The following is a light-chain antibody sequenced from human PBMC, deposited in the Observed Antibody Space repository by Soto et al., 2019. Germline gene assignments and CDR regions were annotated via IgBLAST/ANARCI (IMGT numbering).Light chain of an antibody. Sequence: QSALTQPASVSGSPGQSITISCTGTSSDDGGYNSVSWYQQHPGKAPKLMIYDVSNRPSGVSNRFSGSKSGNTASLSISGLQAEDEADYYCGSYTSSSPYVFGTGTKVTVL. CDR3: GSYTSSSPYV. V-gene: IGLV2-14*01. J-gene: IGLJ1*01. CDR1: SSDDGGYNS. CDR2: DVS.